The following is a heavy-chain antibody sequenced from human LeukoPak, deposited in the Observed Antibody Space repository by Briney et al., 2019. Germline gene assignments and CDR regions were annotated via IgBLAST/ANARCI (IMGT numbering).Heavy chain of an antibody. Sequence: GESLKISCKGSGYSFTSYWIGWVRQMPGKGLEWMGIIYPGDSDTRYSPSFQGQVTISADKSISTAYLQWSSMKASDTAIYYCARRQDYYDSSGYAAYYFDYWGQGTLVTVSS. J-gene: IGHJ4*02. CDR3: ARRQDYYDSSGYAAYYFDY. CDR1: GYSFTSYW. D-gene: IGHD3-22*01. V-gene: IGHV5-51*01. CDR2: IYPGDSDT.